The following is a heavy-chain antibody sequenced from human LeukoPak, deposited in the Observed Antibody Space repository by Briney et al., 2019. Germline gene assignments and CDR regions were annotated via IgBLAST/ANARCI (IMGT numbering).Heavy chain of an antibody. CDR2: INPNSGGT. J-gene: IGHJ3*01. Sequence: EASVKVSCKASGYTFTGHYMHWVRQAPGQGLEWMGWINPNSGGTNYAQKFQGRVTMTRDTSISTAYMELSRLRSDDTAVYYCARWSVTPEGFDVWGQGTMVTVSS. V-gene: IGHV1-2*02. D-gene: IGHD3-3*01. CDR3: ARWSVTPEGFDV. CDR1: GYTFTGHY.